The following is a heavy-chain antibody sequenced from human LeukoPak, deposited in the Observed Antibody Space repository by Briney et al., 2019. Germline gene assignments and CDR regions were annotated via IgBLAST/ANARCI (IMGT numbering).Heavy chain of an antibody. CDR1: GFTFSSYS. CDR3: ARDPDYYDSFL. J-gene: IGHJ4*02. D-gene: IGHD3-22*01. V-gene: IGHV3-21*01. CDR2: ISSSSSYI. Sequence: GGSLRLSCAASGFTFSSYSMNWVRQALGKGLEWVSSISSSSSYIYYADSVKGRFTISRDNAKNSLYLQMNSLRAEDTAVYYCARDPDYYDSFLWGQGTLVTVSS.